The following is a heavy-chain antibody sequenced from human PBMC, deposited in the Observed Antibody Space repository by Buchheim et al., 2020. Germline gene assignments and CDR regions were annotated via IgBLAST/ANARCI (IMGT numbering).Heavy chain of an antibody. CDR3: AKQYLDVP. V-gene: IGHV3-23*01. Sequence: EVQLLESGGGLVQPGGSLRLSCAASGFTFSGYAMNWVRPAPGKGLEWVSAISETGDNTHYADSVKGRFSISRDNSKNTLYLHMNSLRVEDTATYYCAKQYLDVPWGQGTL. D-gene: IGHD1-20*01. J-gene: IGHJ5*02. CDR2: ISETGDNT. CDR1: GFTFSGYA.